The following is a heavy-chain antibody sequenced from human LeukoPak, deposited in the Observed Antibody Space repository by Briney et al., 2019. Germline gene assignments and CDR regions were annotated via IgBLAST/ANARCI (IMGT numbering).Heavy chain of an antibody. J-gene: IGHJ6*02. Sequence: SETLSLTCAVSGGSISSGGYSWSWIRQPPGKGLEWIGYIYHSGSTYYNPSLKSRVTISVDRSKNQSSLKLSSVTAADTAVYYCARAPYYYYGMDVWGQGTTVTVSS. V-gene: IGHV4-30-2*01. CDR2: IYHSGST. CDR1: GGSISSGGYS. CDR3: ARAPYYYYGMDV.